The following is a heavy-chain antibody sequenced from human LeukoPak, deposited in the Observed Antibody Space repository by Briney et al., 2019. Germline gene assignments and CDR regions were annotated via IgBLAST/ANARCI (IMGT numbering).Heavy chain of an antibody. CDR3: ARDILNYYDSAPDAFDI. CDR1: GYTFTSYY. V-gene: IGHV1-18*04. Sequence: VASVKVSCKASGYTFTSYYMHWVRQAPGQGLEWMGWISAYNTNTYYAQKLQGRVTMTTGTSTSTAYMELISLRSDDTAVYYCARDILNYYDSAPDAFDIWGQGTMVTVSS. J-gene: IGHJ3*02. CDR2: ISAYNTNT. D-gene: IGHD3-22*01.